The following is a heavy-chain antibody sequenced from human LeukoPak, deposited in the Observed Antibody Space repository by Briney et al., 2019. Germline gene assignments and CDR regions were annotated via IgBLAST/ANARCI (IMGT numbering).Heavy chain of an antibody. CDR3: TTDNLEGRPTVTTLVYYYYYYMDV. J-gene: IGHJ6*03. D-gene: IGHD4-17*01. V-gene: IGHV3-73*01. CDR2: IRSKANSYAT. Sequence: GGSLRLSCAASGFTFSGSAMHWVRQASGKGLEWVGRIRSKANSYATAYAASVKGRFTISRDDSKNTAYLQMNSLKTEDTAVYYCTTDNLEGRPTVTTLVYYYYYYMDVWGKGTTVTVSS. CDR1: GFTFSGSA.